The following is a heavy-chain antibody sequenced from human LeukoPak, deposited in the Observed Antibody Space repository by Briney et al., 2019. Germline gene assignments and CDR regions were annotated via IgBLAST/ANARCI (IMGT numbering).Heavy chain of an antibody. CDR2: ISSSGSTI. V-gene: IGHV3-48*03. Sequence: GGSLRLSCAASGFTFSSYEMNWGRQAPGKVLEWVSYISSSGSTIYYADSVKGRFTISRDNAKNSLYLQMNSLRAEDTAVYYCARAHPGDYSDFQFDYWGQGTLVTVSS. D-gene: IGHD4-11*01. J-gene: IGHJ4*02. CDR1: GFTFSSYE. CDR3: ARAHPGDYSDFQFDY.